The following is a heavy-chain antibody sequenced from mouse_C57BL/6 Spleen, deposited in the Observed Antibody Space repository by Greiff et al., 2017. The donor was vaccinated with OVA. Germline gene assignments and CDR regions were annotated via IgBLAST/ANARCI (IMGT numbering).Heavy chain of an antibody. J-gene: IGHJ1*03. Sequence: EVQRVESGPGLVKPSQSLSLTCSVTGYSITSGYYWNWIRQFPGNKLEWMGYISYDGSNNYNPSLKNRISITRDTSKNQFFLKLNSVTTEDTATYYCARGPVVATEYFDVWGTGTTVTVSS. D-gene: IGHD1-1*01. CDR2: ISYDGSN. CDR1: GYSITSGYY. CDR3: ARGPVVATEYFDV. V-gene: IGHV3-6*01.